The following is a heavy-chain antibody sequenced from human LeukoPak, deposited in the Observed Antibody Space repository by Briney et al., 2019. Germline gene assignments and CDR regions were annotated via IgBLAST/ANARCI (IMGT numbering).Heavy chain of an antibody. V-gene: IGHV3-23*01. CDR2: ISGSGGST. D-gene: IGHD5-18*01. J-gene: IGHJ4*02. CDR1: GFTFSSYA. Sequence: GGSLRLPCAASGFTFSSYAMSWVRQAPGKGLEWVSAISGSGGSTYYADSVKGRFTISRDNSKNTLYLQMNSLRAEDTAVYYCAKGRGYSYGYRYYFDYWGQGTLVTVSS. CDR3: AKGRGYSYGYRYYFDY.